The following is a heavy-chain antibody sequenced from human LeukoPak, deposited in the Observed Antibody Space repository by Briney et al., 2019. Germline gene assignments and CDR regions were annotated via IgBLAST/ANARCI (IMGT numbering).Heavy chain of an antibody. D-gene: IGHD6-13*01. V-gene: IGHV4-34*01. CDR1: GGSFSGYY. CDR2: INHSGST. CDR3: ARTRGGTRYSSSPPCDY. J-gene: IGHJ4*02. Sequence: SETLSLTCAVYGGSFSGYYLSWIRQSPGKGLEWIGEINHSGSTNYNPSLKSRVTISVDTSKNQFSLKLSSVTAADTAVYYCARTRGGTRYSSSPPCDYWGQGTLVTVSS.